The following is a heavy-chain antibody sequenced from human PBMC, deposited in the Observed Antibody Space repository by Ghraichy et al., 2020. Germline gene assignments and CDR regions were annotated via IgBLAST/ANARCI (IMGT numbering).Heavy chain of an antibody. CDR3: ARVPDSSSFHFDP. D-gene: IGHD6-13*01. CDR1: GFTFSDYY. J-gene: IGHJ5*02. CDR2: ISSSSSYT. V-gene: IGHV3-11*06. Sequence: GGSLRLSCAASGFTFSDYYMSWIRQAPGKGLEWVSYISSSSSYTNYADSVKGRFTISRDNAKNSLYLQMNSLRAEDTAVYYCARVPDSSSFHFDPWGQGTLVTVSS.